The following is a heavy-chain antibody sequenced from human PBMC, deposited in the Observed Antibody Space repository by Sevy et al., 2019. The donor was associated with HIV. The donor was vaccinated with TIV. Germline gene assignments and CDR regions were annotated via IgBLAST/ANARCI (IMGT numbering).Heavy chain of an antibody. CDR3: ARALGPPYYFDY. V-gene: IGHV3-21*01. CDR2: ISSSSSYI. CDR1: GFTFSSYS. D-gene: IGHD1-26*01. J-gene: IGHJ4*02. Sequence: EGSLRLSCAASGFTFSSYSMNWVRQAPGKGLEWVSSISSSSSYIYYADSVKGRFTISRDNAKNSLYLQMNSLRAEDTAVYYCARALGPPYYFDYWGQGTLVTVSS.